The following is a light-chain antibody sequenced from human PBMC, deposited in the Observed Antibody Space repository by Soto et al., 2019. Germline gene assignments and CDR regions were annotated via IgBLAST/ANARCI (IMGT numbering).Light chain of an antibody. Sequence: DIQMTQSPSSVSASVGDRVSITCRASPGINNWLAWYQQKPGKAHQLLIYAASSRESGVPARFSGSGSGTDFTLTISRLQPEEFATYYCQQANSFPLTFGGGTKVDIK. CDR3: QQANSFPLT. V-gene: IGKV1-12*01. J-gene: IGKJ4*01. CDR1: PGINNW. CDR2: AAS.